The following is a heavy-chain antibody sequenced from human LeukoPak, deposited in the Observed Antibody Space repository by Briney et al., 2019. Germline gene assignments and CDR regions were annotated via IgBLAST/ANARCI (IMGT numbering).Heavy chain of an antibody. J-gene: IGHJ6*02. CDR1: GYTFSSYA. CDR3: ASVYLYGMDV. D-gene: IGHD2-8*01. V-gene: IGHV1-69*13. Sequence: SVKVSCKASGYTFSSYAISWVRQAPGQGLEWMGGIIPIFGTANYAQKFQGRVTITADESTSTAYMELSSLRSEDTAVYYCASVYLYGMDVWGQGTTVTVSS. CDR2: IIPIFGTA.